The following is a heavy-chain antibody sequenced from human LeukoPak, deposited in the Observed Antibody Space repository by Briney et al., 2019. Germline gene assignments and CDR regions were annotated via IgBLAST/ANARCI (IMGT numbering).Heavy chain of an antibody. V-gene: IGHV4-39*01. J-gene: IGHJ4*02. CDR1: GGSISSSNYY. D-gene: IGHD3-3*01. Sequence: SETLSLTCIVSGGSISSSNYYWGWIRQPPGEGLEWIGSSGSTYYNTSLKSRVTISVDKSENQFSLKLSSVTAADTAVYYCARGKNDFWSGYYTTPPDYWGQGTLVTVSS. CDR3: ARGKNDFWSGYYTTPPDY. CDR2: SGST.